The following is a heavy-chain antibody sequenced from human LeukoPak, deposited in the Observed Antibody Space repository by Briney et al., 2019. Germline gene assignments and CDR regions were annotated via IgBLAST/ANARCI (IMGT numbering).Heavy chain of an antibody. CDR2: INPNSGGT. Sequence: EASVKVSCKASGYTFTGYYMHWVRQAPGQGLEWMGWINPNSGGTNYAQKFQGRVTMTRDTSISTAYMELSRLRSDDTAVYYCARAPITIFGVVKWFDPWSQGTLVTVSS. CDR1: GYTFTGYY. J-gene: IGHJ5*02. D-gene: IGHD3-3*01. CDR3: ARAPITIFGVVKWFDP. V-gene: IGHV1-2*02.